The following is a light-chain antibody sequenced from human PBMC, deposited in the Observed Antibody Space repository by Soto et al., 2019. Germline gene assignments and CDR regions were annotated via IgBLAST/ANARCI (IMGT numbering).Light chain of an antibody. Sequence: QSVLTQPASVSGSPGQSITISCTGTSSDVGSYNLVSWYQQHPGKAPKLMIYEGSKRPSGVSNRFSGSKSGNTGSLTISGLQAEDEADYYCCSYAGSLFGGGTQLTVL. CDR1: SSDVGSYNL. CDR3: CSYAGSL. J-gene: IGLJ2*01. CDR2: EGS. V-gene: IGLV2-23*01.